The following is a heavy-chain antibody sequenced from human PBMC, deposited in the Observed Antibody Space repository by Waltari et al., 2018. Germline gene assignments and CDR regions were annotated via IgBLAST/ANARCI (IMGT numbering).Heavy chain of an antibody. V-gene: IGHV3-74*01. J-gene: IGHJ4*02. D-gene: IGHD3-9*01. CDR1: GFSFGDYW. CDR3: ARKGGTGYPYGPFYYDH. Sequence: EVHLVESGGGLVQPGGSLRLSCAASGFSFGDYWMPWVRQVPWRGLGWVSRINVDGGYISYADSVRGRFTISRDNAESTVYLHLNNLRVDDTAVYFCARKGGTGYPYGPFYYDHWGQGTLVNVSS. CDR2: INVDGGYI.